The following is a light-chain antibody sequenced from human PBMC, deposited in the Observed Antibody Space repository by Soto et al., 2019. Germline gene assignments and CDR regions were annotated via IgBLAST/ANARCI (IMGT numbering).Light chain of an antibody. J-gene: IGKJ5*01. CDR1: QSISTY. Sequence: DIQMTQSPSSLSASVGNRVTITCRASQSISTYLNWYQKKPGKAPNLLIYDASHLQSGVPSRFSGSGGGTDFTLSISSVLPEDFATYFCQQSYMDPITFGQGTQLEI. CDR3: QQSYMDPIT. V-gene: IGKV1-39*01. CDR2: DAS.